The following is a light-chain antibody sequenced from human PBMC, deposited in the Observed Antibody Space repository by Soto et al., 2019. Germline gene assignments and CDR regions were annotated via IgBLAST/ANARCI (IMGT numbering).Light chain of an antibody. CDR3: QQYYRPWT. J-gene: IGKJ1*01. CDR2: WAS. Sequence: DIVMTQSPDSLAVSLGERATINCKSSQSALYSSNNKNYLAWYQQKPGQPPKLLIYWASTRESGVPDRFSGSRSGTDFTLTISSLQAEDVAVYYCQQYYRPWTFGQGTKVEIK. V-gene: IGKV4-1*01. CDR1: QSALYSSNNKNY.